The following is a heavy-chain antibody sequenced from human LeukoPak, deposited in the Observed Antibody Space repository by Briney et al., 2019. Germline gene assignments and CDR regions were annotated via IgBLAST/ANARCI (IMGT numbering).Heavy chain of an antibody. CDR1: GYTFTDNY. CDR3: ARGSDYDDYFYMDF. Sequence: ASVKVSCKASGYTFTDNYIHWVRQAPGQGLEWMGWMNPKSGATDYARKFQGRVTMTRDTSIGTAYMELTRLRSDDTAVYFCARGSDYDDYFYMDFWGKGTTVTVSS. V-gene: IGHV1-2*02. CDR2: MNPKSGAT. J-gene: IGHJ6*03.